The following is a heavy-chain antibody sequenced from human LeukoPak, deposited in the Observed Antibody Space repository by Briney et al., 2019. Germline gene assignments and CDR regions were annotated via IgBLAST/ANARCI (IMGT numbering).Heavy chain of an antibody. J-gene: IGHJ5*02. CDR2: IYHSGST. CDR3: ARVGLRGYFFGWFDP. V-gene: IGHV4-30-2*01. Sequence: SQTLSLTCTVSGGSISSGGYYWSWIRQPPGKGLEWIGYIYHSGSTYYNPSLKSRVTISVDTSKNQFSLKLSSVTAADTAVYYCARVGLRGYFFGWFDPWGQGTLVTVSS. D-gene: IGHD3-9*01. CDR1: GGSISSGGYY.